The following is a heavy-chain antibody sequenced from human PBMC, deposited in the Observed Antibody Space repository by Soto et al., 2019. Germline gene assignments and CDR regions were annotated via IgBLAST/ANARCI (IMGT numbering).Heavy chain of an antibody. CDR2: IWHDGSNK. D-gene: IGHD1-26*01. CDR3: TRAAIKGELLDY. V-gene: IGHV3-33*01. Sequence: QVQLVESGGGVVQPGRSLRLSCAASGFTFNNYGMHWVRQAPGKGLEWVAVIWHDGSNKGYADSVKGRFTISRDNSKNTLNIQMNSLRVEDTAVYSCTRAAIKGELLDYWGQGTQVTVSS. CDR1: GFTFNNYG. J-gene: IGHJ4*02.